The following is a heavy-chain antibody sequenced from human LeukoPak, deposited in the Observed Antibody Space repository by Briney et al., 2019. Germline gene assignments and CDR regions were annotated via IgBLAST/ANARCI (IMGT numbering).Heavy chain of an antibody. CDR2: IRGKAYGGTT. Sequence: GGSLRLSCTASGFTFGDYAMSWVRQAPGKGLEWVGFIRGKAYGGTTEYAASVKGRFSISRDDSKSIAYLQMNSLKTEDTAVYYCTRVSDQWLVLQGSDYFDYWGQGTLVTVSS. V-gene: IGHV3-49*04. CDR1: GFTFGDYA. CDR3: TRVSDQWLVLQGSDYFDY. D-gene: IGHD6-19*01. J-gene: IGHJ4*02.